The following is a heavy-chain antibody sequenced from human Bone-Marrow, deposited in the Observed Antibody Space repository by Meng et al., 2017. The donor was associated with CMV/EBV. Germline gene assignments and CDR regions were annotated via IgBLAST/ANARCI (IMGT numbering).Heavy chain of an antibody. Sequence: GESLKISCAASGFTFSSYAMHWVRQAPGKGLEWVAVISYDGSNKYYADSVKGRFTISRDNSKNTLYLQMNSLRAEDTAVYYCAKGYGSGSCVDYWGQGTLVTVSS. J-gene: IGHJ4*02. CDR1: GFTFSSYA. D-gene: IGHD3-10*01. CDR2: ISYDGSNK. V-gene: IGHV3-30-3*01. CDR3: AKGYGSGSCVDY.